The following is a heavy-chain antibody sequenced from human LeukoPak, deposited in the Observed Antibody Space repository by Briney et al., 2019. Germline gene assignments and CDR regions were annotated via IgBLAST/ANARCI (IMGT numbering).Heavy chain of an antibody. J-gene: IGHJ4*02. Sequence: ASVKVSCKASGGTFSSYAISWVRQAPGQGLEWMGGIIPIFGTANYAQKFQGRVTITADKSTSTAYMELSSLRSEDTAVYYCARDGYSYGLPGDYWGQGTLVTVSS. CDR1: GGTFSSYA. CDR2: IIPIFGTA. V-gene: IGHV1-69*06. CDR3: ARDGYSYGLPGDY. D-gene: IGHD5-18*01.